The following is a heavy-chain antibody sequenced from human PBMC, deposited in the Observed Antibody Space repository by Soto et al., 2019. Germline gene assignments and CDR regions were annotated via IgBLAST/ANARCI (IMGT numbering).Heavy chain of an antibody. J-gene: IGHJ4*02. CDR1: GGSISSGGYS. V-gene: IGHV4-30-2*01. D-gene: IGHD2-21*01. CDR3: ASGLSGDKVDQ. Sequence: SETLSLTCAFSGGSISSGGYSWSWIRQPPGKGLEWIGYIYHSGSTYYNPSLKSRVTISVDRSKNQFSLKLSSVTAADTAVYYCASGLSGDKVDQWGQGTLVTVSS. CDR2: IYHSGST.